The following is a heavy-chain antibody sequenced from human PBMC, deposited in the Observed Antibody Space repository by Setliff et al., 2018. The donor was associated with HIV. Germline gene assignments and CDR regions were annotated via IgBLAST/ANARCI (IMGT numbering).Heavy chain of an antibody. D-gene: IGHD1-26*01. CDR1: GYSVATHG. J-gene: IGHJ3*01. Sequence: ASVKVSCKTSGYSVATHGLSWVRQAPGEGLEWMGWISAYTGNTNYAQKFHGRVSMTTDSSTSTGYMELTSLRSDDTAVYYCARRRRSSADSFDFWGQGTLVTISS. V-gene: IGHV1-18*01. CDR3: ARRRRSSADSFDF. CDR2: ISAYTGNT.